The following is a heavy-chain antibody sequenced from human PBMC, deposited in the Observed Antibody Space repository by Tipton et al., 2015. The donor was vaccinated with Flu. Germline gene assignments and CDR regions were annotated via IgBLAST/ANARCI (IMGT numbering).Heavy chain of an antibody. D-gene: IGHD6-19*01. J-gene: IGHJ4*02. Sequence: TLSLTCTVSGGSISTGSYYRSWIRQPAGKGLEWIGRIYTSGGSNYSPSLKSRVTMSVDTSKNQFSLKLSSVTAADTAVYYCARAPTTAVAYIWGQGTLVTVSS. CDR3: ARAPTTAVAYI. V-gene: IGHV4-61*02. CDR2: IYTSGGS. CDR1: GGSISTGSYY.